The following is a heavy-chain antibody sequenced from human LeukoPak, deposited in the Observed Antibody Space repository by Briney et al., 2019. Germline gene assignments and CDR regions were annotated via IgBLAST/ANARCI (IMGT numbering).Heavy chain of an antibody. J-gene: IGHJ4*02. D-gene: IGHD2-21*02. CDR1: GYTLTELS. Sequence: ASVKVSCKVSGYTLTELSMHWVRQAPGKGLEWMGGFDPEDGETIYAQKFQGRVTMTEDTSTDTAYMELSSLRSEDTDVYYCATQAYCGGDCYAPYYFDYWGQGTLVTVSS. CDR2: FDPEDGET. V-gene: IGHV1-24*01. CDR3: ATQAYCGGDCYAPYYFDY.